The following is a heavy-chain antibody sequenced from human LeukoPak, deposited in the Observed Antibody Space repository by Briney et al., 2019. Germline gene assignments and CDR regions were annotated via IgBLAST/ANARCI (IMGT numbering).Heavy chain of an antibody. CDR2: ISAYNGNT. CDR3: VLRPGGEYYYDSSGYSVDY. J-gene: IGHJ4*02. Sequence: ASVKVSCKASGGTFSSYAISWVRQAPGQGLEWMGWISAYNGNTNYAQKLQGRVTMTTDTSTSTAYMELRSLRSDDTAVYYCVLRPGGEYYYDSSGYSVDYWGQGTLVTVSS. D-gene: IGHD3-22*01. CDR1: GGTFSSYA. V-gene: IGHV1-18*01.